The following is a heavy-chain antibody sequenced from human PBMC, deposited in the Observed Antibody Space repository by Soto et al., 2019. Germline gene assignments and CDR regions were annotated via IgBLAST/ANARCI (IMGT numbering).Heavy chain of an antibody. CDR3: ARSDTTIDY. Sequence: EVQLVESGGGLVKPGGSLRLSCAASGFTFSSYSMKWVRQAPGKGLEWVSSISSSSSYIYYADSVKGRFTISRDNAKNSLYLQMNSLRAEDTAVYYCARSDTTIDYWGQGTLVTVSS. CDR1: GFTFSSYS. D-gene: IGHD5-18*01. J-gene: IGHJ4*02. V-gene: IGHV3-21*01. CDR2: ISSSSSYI.